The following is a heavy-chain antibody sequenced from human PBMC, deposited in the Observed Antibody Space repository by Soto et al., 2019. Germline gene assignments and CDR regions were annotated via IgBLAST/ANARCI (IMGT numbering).Heavy chain of an antibody. D-gene: IGHD3-10*01. CDR1: GFTFSNYY. V-gene: IGHV3-11*01. Sequence: PGGSLRLSCAASGFTFSNYYMCWIRQAPGKGLEWVAYIRGSGSDIYYADSVRGRFTISRDNAKNSLFLQMDSLRAEDTAVYYCARLPRGPWNFDLWGRGTLVTVSS. CDR2: IRGSGSDI. J-gene: IGHJ2*01. CDR3: ARLPRGPWNFDL.